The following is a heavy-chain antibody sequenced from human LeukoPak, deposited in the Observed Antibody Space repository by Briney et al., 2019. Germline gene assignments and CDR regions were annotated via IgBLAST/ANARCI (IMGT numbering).Heavy chain of an antibody. CDR3: ARSAAYYDFWTGYYNALYYMDV. J-gene: IGHJ6*03. CDR2: VYSGST. Sequence: SETLSLTCTVSGGSISDYYWSWIRQPPGKGRECIGYVYSGSTSYSPSLKSRVSISVDTSRNQFSLRLSSVTAADTAVYYCARSAAYYDFWTGYYNALYYMDVWGKGTTVTVSS. V-gene: IGHV4-59*01. D-gene: IGHD3-3*01. CDR1: GGSISDYY.